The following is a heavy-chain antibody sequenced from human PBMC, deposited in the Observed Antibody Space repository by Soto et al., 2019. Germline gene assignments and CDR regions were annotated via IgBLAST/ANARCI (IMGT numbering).Heavy chain of an antibody. V-gene: IGHV1-46*01. J-gene: IGHJ5*02. D-gene: IGHD3-3*01. Sequence: ASVNVSCKSPGDTFTSCYLNWVRQAPGQGLEWMGVINPHGGSTKYAQKFQGRITMTRDTSRSTVYMELSSLRSDDTAIYYCARSSGGNFGIIIEGSNWFDPWGQGTLVTVSS. CDR3: ARSSGGNFGIIIEGSNWFDP. CDR1: GDTFTSCY. CDR2: INPHGGST.